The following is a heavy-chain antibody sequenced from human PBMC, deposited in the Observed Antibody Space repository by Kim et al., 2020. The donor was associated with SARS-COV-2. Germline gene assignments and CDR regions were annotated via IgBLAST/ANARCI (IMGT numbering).Heavy chain of an antibody. Sequence: AEYVKGRFTISRDNAKKTLYLQMNSLRAEDTAIYYCAVGKYSSSNCFDFWGQGTLVTVSS. D-gene: IGHD6-6*01. V-gene: IGHV3-66*01. J-gene: IGHJ4*02. CDR3: AVGKYSSSNCFDF.